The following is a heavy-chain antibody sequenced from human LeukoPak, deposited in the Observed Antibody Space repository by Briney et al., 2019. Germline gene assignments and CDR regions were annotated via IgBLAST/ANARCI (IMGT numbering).Heavy chain of an antibody. D-gene: IGHD6-19*01. CDR1: GGSISSYY. J-gene: IGHJ4*02. CDR2: IYYSGST. CDR3: ARGNSSGWYGINDY. Sequence: PSETLSLTCTVSGGSISSYYWSWIRQPPGKGLEWIGYIYYSGSTNYNPSLKSRVTISVDTSKNQFSLKLSSVTAADTAVYYCARGNSSGWYGINDYWGQGTLVTVSS. V-gene: IGHV4-59*01.